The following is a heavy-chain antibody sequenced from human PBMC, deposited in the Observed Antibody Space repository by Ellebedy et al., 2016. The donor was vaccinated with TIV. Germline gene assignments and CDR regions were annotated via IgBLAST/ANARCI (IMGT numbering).Heavy chain of an antibody. J-gene: IGHJ3*02. Sequence: AASVKVSCKVSGYTLTELSIHWLRQAPGKGLEWMGGFHPEAGKTIYPQKFQGRISMTKDTSTDTIYMELRSLRSADTALYYCASGAVTERPDFAFKMWGQGTIVTVSS. V-gene: IGHV1-24*01. CDR1: GYTLTELS. CDR2: FHPEAGKT. CDR3: ASGAVTERPDFAFKM. D-gene: IGHD3-10*01.